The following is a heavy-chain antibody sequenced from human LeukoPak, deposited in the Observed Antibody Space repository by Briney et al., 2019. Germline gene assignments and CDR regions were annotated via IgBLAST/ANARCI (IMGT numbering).Heavy chain of an antibody. CDR2: IWYDGSNK. D-gene: IGHD3/OR15-3a*01. J-gene: IGHJ4*02. CDR1: GFTFSSYG. V-gene: IGHV3-30*02. CDR3: AKDWKRGLSGGIDY. Sequence: AGGSLRLSCAASGFTFSSYGMHWVRQAPGKGLEWVAVIWYDGSNKYYADSVKGRFTISRDNSKNTLYLQMNSLRAEDMALYYCAKDWKRGLSGGIDYWGQGTLVTVSS.